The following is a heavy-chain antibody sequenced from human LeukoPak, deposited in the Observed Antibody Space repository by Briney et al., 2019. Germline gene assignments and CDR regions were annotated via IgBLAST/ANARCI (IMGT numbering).Heavy chain of an antibody. CDR2: IYTSGST. CDR1: GGSISSYY. Sequence: SETLSLTCTVSGGSISSYYWSWIRQPPGKGLEWLGYIYTSGSTNYNPSLKSRVTISVDTSKNQFSLKLSSVTAADTAVYYCARQYYYDSSGYYDVGAFDIWGQGTMVTVSS. J-gene: IGHJ3*02. CDR3: ARQYYYDSSGYYDVGAFDI. D-gene: IGHD3-22*01. V-gene: IGHV4-4*09.